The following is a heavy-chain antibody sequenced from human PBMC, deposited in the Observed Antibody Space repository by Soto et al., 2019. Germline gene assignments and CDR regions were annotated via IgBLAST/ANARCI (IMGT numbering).Heavy chain of an antibody. CDR2: IYYSGST. CDR3: ARRRTYSSSYEPGN. CDR1: GGSISSSSYY. Sequence: PSETLSLTCTVSGGSISSSSYYWGWIRQPPGKGLEWIGSIYYSGSTYYNPSLKSRVTISVDTSKNQFSLKLSSVTAADTAVYYCARRRTYSSSYEPGNWGQGTLVNVSS. D-gene: IGHD6-6*01. V-gene: IGHV4-39*01. J-gene: IGHJ4*02.